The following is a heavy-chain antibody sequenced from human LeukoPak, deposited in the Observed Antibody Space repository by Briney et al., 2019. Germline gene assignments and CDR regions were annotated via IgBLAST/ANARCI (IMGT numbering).Heavy chain of an antibody. CDR2: INPSGGST. CDR3: ARDHPADYDILTGPITPSDAFDI. D-gene: IGHD3-9*01. J-gene: IGHJ3*02. Sequence: ASVKVSCKASGYTFTSYYMHWVRQAPGQGLEWMGIINPSGGSTSYAQKFQGRVTMTRDTSTSTVYMELSSLRSEDTAVYYCARDHPADYDILTGPITPSDAFDIWGQGTMVTVSS. V-gene: IGHV1-46*01. CDR1: GYTFTSYY.